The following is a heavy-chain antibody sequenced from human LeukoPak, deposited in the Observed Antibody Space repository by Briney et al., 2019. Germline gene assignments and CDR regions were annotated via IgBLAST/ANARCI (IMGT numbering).Heavy chain of an antibody. J-gene: IGHJ1*01. V-gene: IGHV4-59*12. CDR1: GGSISSYY. Sequence: SGPTLVKPSETLSLTCTVSGGSISSYYWSWIRQPPGKGLEWIGYIYYSGSTNYNPSLKSRVTISVDTSKNQFSLKLSSVTAADTAVYYCARVQITYRYFQHWGQGTLVTVSS. CDR2: IYYSGST. CDR3: ARVQITYRYFQH.